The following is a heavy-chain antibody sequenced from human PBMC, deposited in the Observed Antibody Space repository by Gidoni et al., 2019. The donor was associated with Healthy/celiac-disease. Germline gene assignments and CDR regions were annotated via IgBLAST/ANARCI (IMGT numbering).Heavy chain of an antibody. Sequence: QVQLVQSGAEVQKPGSSVKVSCKASGGTFSSYTISWVRQAPGQGLEWMGRIIPILGIANDAQKFQGRVTITADKATSTAYMELSSLRSEDTAVYYCARGDYIWGSYRYPLDYWGQGTLVTVSS. V-gene: IGHV1-69*02. J-gene: IGHJ4*02. CDR3: ARGDYIWGSYRYPLDY. D-gene: IGHD3-16*02. CDR1: GGTFSSYT. CDR2: IIPILGIA.